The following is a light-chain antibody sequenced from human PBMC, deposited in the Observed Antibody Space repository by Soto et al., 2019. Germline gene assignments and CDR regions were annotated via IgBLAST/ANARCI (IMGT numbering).Light chain of an antibody. V-gene: IGKV1-9*01. CDR3: QQLNTYPPVT. CDR1: QDITNY. Sequence: DIRLTQSPSSLSASVGDRVTITFQASQDITNYLNWYQQRPGKAPKLLIYAASTLQSGVPSRFSGSGSGTEFTLTISSLQPEDFATYYCQQLNTYPPVTFGGGTKVDIK. CDR2: AAS. J-gene: IGKJ4*01.